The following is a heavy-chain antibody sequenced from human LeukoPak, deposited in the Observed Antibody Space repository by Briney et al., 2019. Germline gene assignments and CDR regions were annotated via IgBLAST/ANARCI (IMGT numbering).Heavy chain of an antibody. CDR3: ARDLSYYQYYYDSSGYLFDY. D-gene: IGHD3-22*01. CDR1: GYTFTGYY. CDR2: INPNSGGT. Sequence: GASVKVSCKASGYTFTGYYMHWVRQAPGQGLEWMGWINPNSGGTNYAQKFQGWVTMTRDTSISTAYMELSRLRSDDTAVYYCARDLSYYQYYYDSSGYLFDYWGQGTLVTVSS. V-gene: IGHV1-2*04. J-gene: IGHJ4*02.